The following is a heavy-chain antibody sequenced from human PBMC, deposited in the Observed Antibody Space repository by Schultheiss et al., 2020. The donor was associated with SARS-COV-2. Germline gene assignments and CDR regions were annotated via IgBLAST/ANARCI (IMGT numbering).Heavy chain of an antibody. Sequence: SETLSLTCTVSSGSNSSGGYYWSWIRQPPGKGLEWIGEINHRGSTNYNPSLKSRVTISVDTSKNQFSLKLSSVTAADTAVYYCARLDLDSGYYPYYYYGMDVWGQGTTVTVSS. CDR3: ARLDLDSGYYPYYYYGMDV. J-gene: IGHJ6*02. CDR1: SGSNSSGGYY. D-gene: IGHD3-22*01. V-gene: IGHV4-31*03. CDR2: INHRGST.